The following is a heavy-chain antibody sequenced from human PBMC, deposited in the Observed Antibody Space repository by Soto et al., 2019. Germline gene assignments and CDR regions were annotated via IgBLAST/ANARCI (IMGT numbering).Heavy chain of an antibody. J-gene: IGHJ4*02. Sequence: QVQLQESGPGLVKPSGTLSLTCAVSGGSFTSNNWWTWVRQPPGQGLEWIGEIYRTGSTNYNPSLTSRVTISLDKSENQFSPKVTPLTAADTAVYYCASRDPGTSVDYWGQGTLVTVSS. CDR1: GGSFTSNNW. CDR3: ASRDPGTSVDY. D-gene: IGHD1-7*01. V-gene: IGHV4-4*02. CDR2: IYRTGST.